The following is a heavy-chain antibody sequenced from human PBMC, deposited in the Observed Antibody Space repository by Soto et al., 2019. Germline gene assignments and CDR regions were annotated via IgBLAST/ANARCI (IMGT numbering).Heavy chain of an antibody. CDR1: GFTFSSYA. CDR2: ISYDGSNK. D-gene: IGHD3-22*01. CDR3: ATPLSSGYYYVFDY. V-gene: IGHV3-30-3*01. Sequence: GGSLRLSCAASGFTFSSYAMHWVRQAPGKGLEWVAVISYDGSNKYYADSVKGRFTISRDNSKNTLYLQMNSLRAEDTAVYYCATPLSSGYYYVFDYWGQGTLVTVSS. J-gene: IGHJ4*02.